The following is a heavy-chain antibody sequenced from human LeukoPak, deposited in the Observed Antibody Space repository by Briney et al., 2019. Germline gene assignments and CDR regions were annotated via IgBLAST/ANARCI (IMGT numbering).Heavy chain of an antibody. Sequence: SVKVSCKASGGTFSSYAISWVRQAPGQGLEWMGGIIPIFGTANYAQKFQGRVTITADKSTSTAYIELSSLRSEDTGVYYCARGGSGSCYTNWFGPWGQGTLVTVSS. CDR3: ARGGSGSCYTNWFGP. CDR2: IIPIFGTA. D-gene: IGHD3-10*01. J-gene: IGHJ5*02. CDR1: GGTFSSYA. V-gene: IGHV1-69*06.